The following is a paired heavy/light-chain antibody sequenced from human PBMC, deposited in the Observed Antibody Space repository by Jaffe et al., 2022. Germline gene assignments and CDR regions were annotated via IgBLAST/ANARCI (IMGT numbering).Light chain of an antibody. CDR3: QQSYSTPPAPLT. CDR2: AAS. CDR1: QSISSY. V-gene: IGKV1-39*01. J-gene: IGKJ4*01. Sequence: DIQMTQSPSSLSASVGDRVTITCRASQSISSYLNWYQQKPGKAPKLLIYAASSLQSGVPSRFSGSGSGTDFTLTISSLQPEDFATYYCQQSYSTPPAPLTFGGGTKVEIK.
Heavy chain of an antibody. CDR3: ARLNREGGIVVVVAYFDY. D-gene: IGHD2-15*01. Sequence: QVQLVQSGAEVKKPGASVKVSCKASGYTFTGYYMHWVRQAPGQGLEWMGRINPNSGGTNYAQKFQGRVTMTRDTSISTAYMELSRLRSDDTAVYYCARLNREGGIVVVVAYFDYWGQGTLVTVSS. J-gene: IGHJ4*02. V-gene: IGHV1-2*06. CDR2: INPNSGGT. CDR1: GYTFTGYY.